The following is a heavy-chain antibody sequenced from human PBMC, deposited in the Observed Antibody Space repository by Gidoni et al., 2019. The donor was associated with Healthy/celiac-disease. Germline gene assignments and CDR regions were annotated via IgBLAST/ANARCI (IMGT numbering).Heavy chain of an antibody. CDR2: IIPIFGTA. CDR3: ARGCSSTSCHVDYYYGMDV. V-gene: IGHV1-69*06. Sequence: QVQLVQSGAEVKKPGSSVKVSCKASGGPFSRYAISWVRQAPGQGLEWMGGIIPIFGTANYAQKFQGRVTITADKSTSTAYMELSSLRSEDTAVYYCARGCSSTSCHVDYYYGMDVWGQGTTVTVSS. D-gene: IGHD2-2*01. CDR1: GGPFSRYA. J-gene: IGHJ6*02.